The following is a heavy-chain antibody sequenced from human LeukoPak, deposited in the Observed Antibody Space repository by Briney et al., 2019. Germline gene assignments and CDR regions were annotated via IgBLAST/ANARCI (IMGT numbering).Heavy chain of an antibody. CDR2: INTNTGNP. V-gene: IGHV7-4-1*02. D-gene: IGHD2-15*01. J-gene: IGHJ5*02. Sequence: ASVKVSCKASGYTFTSYAMNWVRQAPGQGLEWMGWINTNTGNPTYAQGFTGRFVFSLDTSVSTAYLQISSLKAEDTAVYYCAGSVVAATPRPFDPWGQGTLVTVSS. CDR3: AGSVVAATPRPFDP. CDR1: GYTFTSYA.